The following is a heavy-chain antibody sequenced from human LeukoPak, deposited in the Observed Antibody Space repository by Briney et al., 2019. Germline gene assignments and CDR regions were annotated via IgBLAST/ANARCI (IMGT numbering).Heavy chain of an antibody. V-gene: IGHV4-38-2*01. J-gene: IGHJ4*02. CDR1: GYSITSGYY. D-gene: IGHD3-22*01. CDR2: IYHSGGN. CDR3: ARPLPSYYYDSSGSSYFDY. Sequence: PSETLSLTCAVSGYSITSGYYWGWIRQPPGKGLEWIGSIYHSGGNYYNPSLKSRLTMSVDTSKNQFSLKLSSVTAADTAVYYCARPLPSYYYDSSGSSYFDYWGQGTLVTVSS.